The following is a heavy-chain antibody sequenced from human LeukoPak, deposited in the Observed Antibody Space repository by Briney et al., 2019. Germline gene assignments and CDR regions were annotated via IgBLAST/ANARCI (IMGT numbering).Heavy chain of an antibody. CDR2: ISYDGSNK. J-gene: IGHJ4*02. Sequence: GGSLRLSCAASGFTFSSYAMHWVRQAPGKGLEWVAVISYDGSNKYYADSVKGRFTISRDNSKNTLYLQMNSLRAEDTAVYYCARDRQQLVSGLSDCWGQGTLVTVSS. V-gene: IGHV3-30-3*01. D-gene: IGHD6-6*01. CDR1: GFTFSSYA. CDR3: ARDRQQLVSGLSDC.